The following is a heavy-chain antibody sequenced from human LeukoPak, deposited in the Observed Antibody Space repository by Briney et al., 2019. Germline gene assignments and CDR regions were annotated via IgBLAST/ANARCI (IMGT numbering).Heavy chain of an antibody. D-gene: IGHD3-10*01. J-gene: IGHJ4*02. Sequence: ASVKVSCKASGYTFTSYYMHWVRQAPGQGLEWMGIINPSGGSTSYAQKFQGRVTMTRDMSTSTVYMELSSLRSEDTAVYYCARDYYGSGSSPYFDYWGQGTLVTVSS. V-gene: IGHV1-46*01. CDR1: GYTFTSYY. CDR3: ARDYYGSGSSPYFDY. CDR2: INPSGGST.